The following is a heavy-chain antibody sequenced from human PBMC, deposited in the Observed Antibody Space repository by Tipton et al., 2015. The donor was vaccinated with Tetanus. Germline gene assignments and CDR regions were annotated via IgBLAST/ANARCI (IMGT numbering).Heavy chain of an antibody. CDR2: IHPGDSDI. V-gene: IGHV5-51*01. Sequence: QLVQSGGKVKKPGESLKISCKGSGYIFTNYWIGWVRQKPGKGLEWMGTIHPGDSDIQYSPSFRGQVAISADKSINTAYLQWSSLKASDTAIYYCARRRTNTNLFFWFESWGQGTQVTVSS. J-gene: IGHJ5*01. D-gene: IGHD1/OR15-1a*01. CDR1: GYIFTNYW. CDR3: ARRRTNTNLFFWFES.